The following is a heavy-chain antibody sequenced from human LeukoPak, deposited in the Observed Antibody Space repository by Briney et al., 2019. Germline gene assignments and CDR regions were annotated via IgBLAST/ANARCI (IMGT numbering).Heavy chain of an antibody. J-gene: IGHJ5*02. D-gene: IGHD1-26*01. CDR2: IHSSGYT. CDR1: GGSISSYY. V-gene: IGHV4-4*09. Sequence: PSETLSLTCTVSGGSISSYYWSWIRQPPGQGLEWIAYIHSSGYTNYNPSLKSRVTISVDTSKNQFSLKVTSVTAADTAVYYCAKRQGPKSGSYDYFDPWGQGTLVTVSS. CDR3: AKRQGPKSGSYDYFDP.